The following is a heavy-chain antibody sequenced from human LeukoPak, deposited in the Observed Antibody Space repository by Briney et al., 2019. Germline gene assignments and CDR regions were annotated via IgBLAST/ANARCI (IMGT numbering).Heavy chain of an antibody. CDR2: IYSGGST. Sequence: GGSLRLSCAASGFTVSSNYMSWVRQAPGKGLEWVSVIYSGGSTYYADSVKGRFTISRDNSKNTLYLQMNSLRAEDTAVYYCARGGSEEKADLGDYWGQGTLVTVSS. J-gene: IGHJ4*02. D-gene: IGHD2-15*01. V-gene: IGHV3-53*01. CDR1: GFTVSSNY. CDR3: ARGGSEEKADLGDY.